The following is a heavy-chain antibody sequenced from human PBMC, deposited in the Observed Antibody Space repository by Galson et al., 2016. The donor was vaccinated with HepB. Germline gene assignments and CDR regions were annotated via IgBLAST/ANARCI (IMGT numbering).Heavy chain of an antibody. CDR3: AKDQGKLRSYDWLTYGAVYI. V-gene: IGHV3-30-3*01. D-gene: IGHD3-9*01. Sequence: SLRLSCVASGFSVNTYAVNWVRQAPGKGLEWVAVLSTNGRSQHYADSVKGRFTISKDNSKNTLYLQMNSLRVEDKAIYYCAKDQGKLRSYDWLTYGAVYIWGQGTMVIVSS. CDR2: LSTNGRSQ. CDR1: GFSVNTYA. J-gene: IGHJ3*02.